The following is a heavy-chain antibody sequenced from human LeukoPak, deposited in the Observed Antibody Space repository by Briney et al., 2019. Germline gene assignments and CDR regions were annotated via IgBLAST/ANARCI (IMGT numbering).Heavy chain of an antibody. V-gene: IGHV3-74*01. CDR3: ARDGTYYDFWSGYPDNWFDP. CDR2: INSDGSST. D-gene: IGHD3-3*01. Sequence: SGGSLRLSCAASGFTFSSYWMHWVRHAPGKGLVWVSRINSDGSSTIYADSVKGRFTISRDNAKNTLYLQMNSLRAEDTAVYYCARDGTYYDFWSGYPDNWFDPWGQGTLVTVSS. CDR1: GFTFSSYW. J-gene: IGHJ5*02.